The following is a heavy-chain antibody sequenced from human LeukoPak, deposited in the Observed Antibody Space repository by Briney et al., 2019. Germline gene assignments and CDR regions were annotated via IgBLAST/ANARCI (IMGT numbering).Heavy chain of an antibody. V-gene: IGHV4-34*01. Sequence: SETLSLTCAVYGGSFSGYYWSWIRQPPGKGLEWIGEINHSGSTNYNPSLKSRVTISVDTSKNQFSLKLNSVTAADTAMYYCARSFSPNYYDLLDYWGQGTTVTVSS. CDR2: INHSGST. D-gene: IGHD3-22*01. CDR3: ARSFSPNYYDLLDY. CDR1: GGSFSGYY. J-gene: IGHJ6*02.